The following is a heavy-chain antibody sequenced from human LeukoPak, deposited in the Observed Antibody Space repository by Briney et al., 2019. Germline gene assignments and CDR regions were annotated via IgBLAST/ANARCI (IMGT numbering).Heavy chain of an antibody. CDR1: GFTFSSYS. V-gene: IGHV3-48*01. D-gene: IGHD6-13*01. CDR2: ISSSSTI. J-gene: IGHJ6*03. Sequence: TGGSLRLSCAASGFTFSSYSMNWVRQAPGKGLEWVSHISSSSTIYYADSVKGRFTISRDNAKNSLYLQMNSLRVEDTAVYYCASSSWHDYYYMDVWGKGTTVTVSS. CDR3: ASSSWHDYYYMDV.